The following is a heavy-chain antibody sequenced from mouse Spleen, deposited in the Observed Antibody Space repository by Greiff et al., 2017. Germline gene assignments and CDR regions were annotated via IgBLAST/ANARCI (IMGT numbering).Heavy chain of an antibody. V-gene: IGHV4-1*01. CDR3: ARADYGNSGYFDY. J-gene: IGHJ2*01. CDR1: GIDFSRYW. Sequence: EVQLQQSGGGLVQPGGSLKLSCAASGIDFSRYWMSWVRRAPGKGLEWIGEINPDSSTINYAPSLKDKFIISRDNAKNTLDLQMSKVRSEDTALYYCARADYGNSGYFDYWGQGTTLTVSS. CDR2: INPDSSTI. D-gene: IGHD2-1*01.